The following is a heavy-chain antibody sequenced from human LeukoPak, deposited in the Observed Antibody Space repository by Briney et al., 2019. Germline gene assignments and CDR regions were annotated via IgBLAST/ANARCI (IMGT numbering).Heavy chain of an antibody. Sequence: GGSLRLSCTASGFTFSSYSMNWVRQAPGKGLEWVSYIRSSSSSIYYTDSVKGRFTISRDNAKNSLYLQMNSLRDEDTAVYYCARANNGNDYWGQGTLLTVSS. CDR3: ARANNGNDY. J-gene: IGHJ4*01. CDR1: GFTFSSYS. CDR2: IRSSSSSI. D-gene: IGHD1-14*01. V-gene: IGHV3-48*02.